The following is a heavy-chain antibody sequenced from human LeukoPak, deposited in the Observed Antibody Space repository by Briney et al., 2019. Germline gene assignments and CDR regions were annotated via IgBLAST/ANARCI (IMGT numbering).Heavy chain of an antibody. Sequence: GGSLRLSCAASGFTFSSYSMNWVRQAPGKGLEWVSSISSSSSYIYYADSVKGRFTISRDNAKNSLYLQMNSLRAEDTAVYYCARDRIVRRPGTNWFDPWGQGTLVTASS. CDR3: ARDRIVRRPGTNWFDP. V-gene: IGHV3-21*01. CDR2: ISSSSSYI. CDR1: GFTFSSYS. J-gene: IGHJ5*02. D-gene: IGHD3-22*01.